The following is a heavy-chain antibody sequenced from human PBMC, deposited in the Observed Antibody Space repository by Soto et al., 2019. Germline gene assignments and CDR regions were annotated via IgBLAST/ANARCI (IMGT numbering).Heavy chain of an antibody. CDR3: AKDRVGDSSGYRYYYYYGMDV. Sequence: GGSLRLSCAASGFTFSSYGMHWVRQAPGKGLEWVAVISYDGSNKYYADSVKGRFTISRDNSKNTLYLQMNSLRAEDTAVYYCAKDRVGDSSGYRYYYYYGMDVWGQGTTVTVSS. J-gene: IGHJ6*02. V-gene: IGHV3-30*18. CDR2: ISYDGSNK. CDR1: GFTFSSYG. D-gene: IGHD3-22*01.